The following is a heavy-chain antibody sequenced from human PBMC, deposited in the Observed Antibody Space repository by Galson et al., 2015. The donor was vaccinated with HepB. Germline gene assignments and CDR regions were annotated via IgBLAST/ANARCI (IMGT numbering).Heavy chain of an antibody. CDR2: ISSSGSTI. CDR3: ATTPDYPLSYCSSTSCYDY. Sequence: SLRLSCAASGFTFSDYYMSWIRQAPGKGLEWVSYISSSGSTIYYADSVKGRFTISRDNAKNSLYLQMNSLRAEDTAVYYCATTPDYPLSYCSSTSCYDYWGQGTLVTVSS. CDR1: GFTFSDYY. V-gene: IGHV3-11*01. J-gene: IGHJ4*02. D-gene: IGHD2-2*01.